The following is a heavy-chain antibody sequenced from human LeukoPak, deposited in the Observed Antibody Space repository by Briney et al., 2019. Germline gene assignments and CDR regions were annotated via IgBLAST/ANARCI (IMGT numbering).Heavy chain of an antibody. CDR3: ARSITVVGASFEY. D-gene: IGHD6-19*01. CDR2: IYSGGST. CDR1: GFIVRKNY. Sequence: PGGSLRLSCAASGFIVRKNYMNWVRQAPGKGLEWVSVIYSGGSTKYADSVKGRFTISRDNSKNTLYLQMNSLRAEDTAVYYCARSITVVGASFEYWGQGTLVSVSS. V-gene: IGHV3-53*01. J-gene: IGHJ4*02.